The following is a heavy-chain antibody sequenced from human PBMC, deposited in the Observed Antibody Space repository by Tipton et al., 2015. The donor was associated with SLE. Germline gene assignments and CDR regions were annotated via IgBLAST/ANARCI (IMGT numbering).Heavy chain of an antibody. D-gene: IGHD5-12*01. V-gene: IGHV3-23*03. J-gene: IGHJ4*02. CDR2: IYGGGST. CDR1: GFTFTTYA. Sequence: SLRLSCAASGFTFTTYAMHWVRQAPGKGLEWVSTIYGGGSTFYADSVMGRFTISRQNSKSTVYLQMNSLRAEDTAVYYCAKDWGEYSGYDPFDFWGRGTLVSVSS. CDR3: AKDWGEYSGYDPFDF.